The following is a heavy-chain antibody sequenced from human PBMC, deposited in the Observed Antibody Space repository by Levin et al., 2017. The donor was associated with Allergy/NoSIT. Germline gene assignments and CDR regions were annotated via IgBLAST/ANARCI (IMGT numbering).Heavy chain of an antibody. V-gene: IGHV3-23*01. CDR2: ISTSGDSTHFT. J-gene: IGHJ3*02. CDR3: AKDFTVAGYDAFDI. CDR1: GFTFSNFV. Sequence: GGSLRLSCAASGFTFSNFVMNWVRQAPGKGLEWVSAISTSGDSTHFTYYADSVKGRFTISRDNSKNTLYLQMNILRADDTAIYYCAKDFTVAGYDAFDIWGQGTMVTVSS. D-gene: IGHD6-19*01.